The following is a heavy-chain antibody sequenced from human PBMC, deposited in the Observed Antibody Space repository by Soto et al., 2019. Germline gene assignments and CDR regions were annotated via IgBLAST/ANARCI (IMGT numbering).Heavy chain of an antibody. Sequence: TLSLTWTVSGVSISSGDFDWSWIRRPPGKGREWIEYIFHTGSSQYPPSLKGRVAFSIDTSKNPFSLELRSVTAADTAIYYCARDLFDTTVDYYFDSWGQGSLVTVSS. V-gene: IGHV4-30-4*01. D-gene: IGHD4-17*01. CDR3: ARDLFDTTVDYYFDS. J-gene: IGHJ4*02. CDR2: IFHTGSS. CDR1: GVSISSGDFD.